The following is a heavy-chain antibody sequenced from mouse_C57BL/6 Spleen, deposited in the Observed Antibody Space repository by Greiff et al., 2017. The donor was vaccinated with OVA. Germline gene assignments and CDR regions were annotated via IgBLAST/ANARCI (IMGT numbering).Heavy chain of an antibody. V-gene: IGHV1-15*01. D-gene: IGHD2-4*01. CDR1: GYTFTDYE. CDR3: TRNYDYDEAWYFDY. Sequence: QVQLQQSGAELVRPGASVTLSCKASGYTFTDYEMHWVKQTPVHGLEWIGAIDPETGGTAYNQKFKGKAILTADKSSSTAYMELRSLTSEDSAVYYCTRNYDYDEAWYFDYWGQGTTLTVSS. CDR2: IDPETGGT. J-gene: IGHJ2*01.